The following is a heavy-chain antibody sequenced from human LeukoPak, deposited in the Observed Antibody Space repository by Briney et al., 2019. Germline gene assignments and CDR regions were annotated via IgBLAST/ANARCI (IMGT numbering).Heavy chain of an antibody. CDR3: ARGIFYGGRKQYIWFDL. CDR1: GGPFRGFF. Sequence: SETLSLTCAVSGGPFRGFFWSWIHQAPGKGLEWIAEVSHGGTSNYNPSLKSRITISVDTSKSQFSLKLTSVTAADTAVYYCARGIFYGGRKQYIWFDLWAQGTLVTVSS. CDR2: VSHGGTS. D-gene: IGHD2/OR15-2a*01. J-gene: IGHJ5*02. V-gene: IGHV4-34*01.